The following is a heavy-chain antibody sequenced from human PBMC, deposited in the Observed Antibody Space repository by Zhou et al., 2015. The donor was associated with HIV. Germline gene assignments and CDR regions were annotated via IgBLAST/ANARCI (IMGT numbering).Heavy chain of an antibody. V-gene: IGHV1-46*01. J-gene: IGHJ6*02. CDR3: ARDTVISDYYYGMDV. Sequence: VQLVQSGAEVKRSGASVKVSCKASGYTFTNYYLHWVRQAPGQGLEWMGIINPSGGSTSYAQRFQGRVTMTRDTSTSTVYMELSSLRSEDTAVYYCARDTVISDYYYGMDVWGQGTTVTVSS. CDR1: GYTFTNYY. CDR2: INPSGGST. D-gene: IGHD4-17*01.